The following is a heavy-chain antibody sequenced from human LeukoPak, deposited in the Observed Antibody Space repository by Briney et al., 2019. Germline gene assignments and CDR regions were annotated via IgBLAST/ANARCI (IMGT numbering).Heavy chain of an antibody. V-gene: IGHV4-39*01. CDR3: ARHPWGNVFWSGYYRGHYYYYMDV. J-gene: IGHJ6*03. D-gene: IGHD3-3*01. CDR2: IYYSGST. Sequence: PSETLSLTCTVSGGSISSSSYYWGWIRQPPGKGLEWIGSIYYSGSTYYNPSLKSRVTISVDTSKNQFSLKLSSVTAADTAVYYCARHPWGNVFWSGYYRGHYYYYMDVWGKGTTVTVSS. CDR1: GGSISSSSYY.